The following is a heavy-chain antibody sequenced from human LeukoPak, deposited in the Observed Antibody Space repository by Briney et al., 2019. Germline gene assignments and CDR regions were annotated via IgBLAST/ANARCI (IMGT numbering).Heavy chain of an antibody. CDR1: GFTFTSYW. CDR3: TRDLMDYDVSTGLHHYYMDV. J-gene: IGHJ6*02. Sequence: GGSLRLSCAASGFTFTSYWMHWVRQAPGKGLVWVSRSNADGSSTSYADSVKGRFTISRDNAKNTLYLQMNSLRAEDTAVYYCTRDLMDYDVSTGLHHYYMDVWGQGTTVTVSS. D-gene: IGHD3-9*01. CDR2: SNADGSST. V-gene: IGHV3-74*01.